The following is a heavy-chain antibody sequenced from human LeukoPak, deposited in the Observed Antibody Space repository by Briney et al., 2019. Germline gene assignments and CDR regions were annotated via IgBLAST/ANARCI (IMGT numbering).Heavy chain of an antibody. V-gene: IGHV4-59*12. CDR1: GGSISNYY. D-gene: IGHD2-15*01. J-gene: IGHJ2*01. CDR2: IYDSGST. CDR3: ARAKGYCSGDRCYGSYWYFDR. Sequence: SETLSLTCTVSGGSISNYYRSWIRQPPGKGLEWIGYIYDSGSTNYNPSLKSRVTISVGTSKNQFSLKVTSMTAADTAVYYCARAKGYCSGDRCYGSYWYFDRWGRGTLVTVSS.